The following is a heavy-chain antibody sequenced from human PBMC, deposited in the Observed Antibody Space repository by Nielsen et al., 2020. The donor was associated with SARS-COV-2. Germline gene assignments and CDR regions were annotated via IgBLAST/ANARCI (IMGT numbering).Heavy chain of an antibody. CDR2: ISGSGGST. D-gene: IGHD4-17*01. CDR3: AKAGGLLMTTVTPGFDY. Sequence: GESLKISCAASGFTFSSYAMSWVRQAPGKGLEWVSAISGSGGSTYYADSVKGRFTISRDNSKNTLYLQMNSLRAEDTAVYYCAKAGGLLMTTVTPGFDYWGQGTLVTVSS. CDR1: GFTFSSYA. J-gene: IGHJ4*02. V-gene: IGHV3-23*01.